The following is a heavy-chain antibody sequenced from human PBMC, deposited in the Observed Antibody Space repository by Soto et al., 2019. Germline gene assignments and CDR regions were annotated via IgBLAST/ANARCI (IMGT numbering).Heavy chain of an antibody. Sequence: RHSCGVADVIFSNAWRNRVSKDPGKGLEWVGRIKSKTDGGTTDYAAPVKGRFTISRDDSKNTLYLQMNSLKTEDTAVYYCTTDPNSSGWPYWGQGTLVTAPQ. CDR2: IKSKTDGGTT. CDR1: DVIFSNAW. V-gene: IGHV3-15*07. J-gene: IGHJ4*02. CDR3: TTDPNSSGWPY. D-gene: IGHD6-19*01.